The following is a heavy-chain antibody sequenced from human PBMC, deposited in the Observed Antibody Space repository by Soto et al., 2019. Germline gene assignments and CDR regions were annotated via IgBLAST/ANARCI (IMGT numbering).Heavy chain of an antibody. CDR3: ARFLWSDTSLYYFDY. D-gene: IGHD3-3*01. V-gene: IGHV2-5*02. Sequence: QITLKESGPTLVKPTQTLTLTCTFSGFSLTGSGVGVGWIRQPPGKGLEWLALIYWDDDKRYSPSLKSRLTITKDTSKNQVALTVTNMDPVDTATYYCARFLWSDTSLYYFDYWGHGTLVTVSS. CDR2: IYWDDDK. CDR1: GFSLTGSGVG. J-gene: IGHJ4*01.